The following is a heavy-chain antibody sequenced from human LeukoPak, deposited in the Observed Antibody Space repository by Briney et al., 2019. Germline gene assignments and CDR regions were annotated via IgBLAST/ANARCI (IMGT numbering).Heavy chain of an antibody. CDR2: IWYDGSNK. CDR3: ARDGEQQLVLDY. D-gene: IGHD6-13*01. Sequence: LTGGSLRLSCAASGFTFSSYGMHWVRQAPGKGLEWVAAIWYDGSNKYYADSVKGRFTISRDNSKNTLYLQMNSLRAEDTAVYYCARDGEQQLVLDYWGQGTLVTVSS. CDR1: GFTFSSYG. J-gene: IGHJ4*02. V-gene: IGHV3-33*01.